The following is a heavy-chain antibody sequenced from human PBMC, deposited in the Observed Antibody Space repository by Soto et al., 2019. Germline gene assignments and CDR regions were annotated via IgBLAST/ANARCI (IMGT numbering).Heavy chain of an antibody. CDR3: ARGAGFSYASTWFDI. D-gene: IGHD5-18*01. CDR2: IYYTGST. CDR1: CASVISGTYY. J-gene: IGHJ5*02. Sequence: KTSETLSLTCTFFCASVISGTYYWSWIRQAPGKGLEWVGHIYYTGSTNYNPSLNNRVTISVDTSKNHFSLQLTSVTAADTAVYYCARGAGFSYASTWFDIWGQGTLVTVSS. V-gene: IGHV4-61*03.